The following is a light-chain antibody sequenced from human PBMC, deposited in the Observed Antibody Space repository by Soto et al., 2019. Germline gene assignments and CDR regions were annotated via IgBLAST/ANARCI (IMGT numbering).Light chain of an antibody. V-gene: IGKV3-20*01. J-gene: IGKJ1*01. CDR1: QTLSSRH. Sequence: VLTQSPGTLSLSPGERATLSFRASQTLSSRHLAWYQQKPGQAPRLLIYGSSSRATDIPDRFSGSGSGTDFTLTISRLEPEDFAVYYCQQYGSSGTFGQGTKVDI. CDR3: QQYGSSGT. CDR2: GSS.